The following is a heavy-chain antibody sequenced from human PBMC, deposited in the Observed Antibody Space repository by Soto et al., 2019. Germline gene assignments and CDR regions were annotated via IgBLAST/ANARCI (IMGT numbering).Heavy chain of an antibody. CDR3: ARRREDIVVVVAVLETEYFQH. J-gene: IGHJ1*01. D-gene: IGHD2-15*01. CDR2: ISYDGSNK. Sequence: QVQVVESGGGVVQPGRSLRLSCAASGFTFSSYAMHWVRQAPGKGLEWGAVISYDGSNKYYADSVKGRFTISRDNSKNTLYLQMNSLRAEDTAVYYCARRREDIVVVVAVLETEYFQHWGQGTLVTVSS. V-gene: IGHV3-30-3*01. CDR1: GFTFSSYA.